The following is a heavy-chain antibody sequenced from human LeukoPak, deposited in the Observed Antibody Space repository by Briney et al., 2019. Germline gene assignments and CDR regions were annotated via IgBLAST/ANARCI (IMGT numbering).Heavy chain of an antibody. D-gene: IGHD6-13*01. CDR2: ISGSGGST. J-gene: IGHJ4*02. V-gene: IGHV3-23*01. CDR3: AQAISYSSSWYPTFDY. Sequence: PGGSLRLSCAASGFTFSSYAMNWVRQAPGKGLEWVSAISGSGGSTYYADSVKGRFPISRDNSKNTLYLQMNSLRAEDTAVYYCAQAISYSSSWYPTFDYWGQGTLVTVSS. CDR1: GFTFSSYA.